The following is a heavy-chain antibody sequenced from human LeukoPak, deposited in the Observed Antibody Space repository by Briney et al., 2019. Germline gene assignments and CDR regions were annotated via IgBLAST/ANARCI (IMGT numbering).Heavy chain of an antibody. D-gene: IGHD3-22*01. V-gene: IGHV4-59*01. CDR2: IYYSGST. J-gene: IGHJ4*02. CDR3: AGERDYYYDGSGHFDY. CDR1: GGSISSYY. Sequence: SETLSLTCTVSGGSISSYYWGWIRQPPGKGLEWIGYIYYSGSTNYNPSLKSRVTISVDTSKNQFSLKLSSVTAADTAVYYCAGERDYYYDGSGHFDYWGQGTLVTVSS.